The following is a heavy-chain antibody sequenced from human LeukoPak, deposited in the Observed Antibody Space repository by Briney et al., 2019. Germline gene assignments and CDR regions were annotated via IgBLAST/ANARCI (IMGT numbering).Heavy chain of an antibody. V-gene: IGHV1-46*01. D-gene: IGHD5-18*01. CDR3: ARGGPSYSYGHSAFDY. Sequence: ASVKVSCKASGYTFTSYYMHWVRQAPGQGLEWMGIINPSGGSTSYAQKFQGRVTMTRDTSTSTVYMEPSSLRSEDTAVYYCARGGPSYSYGHSAFDYWGQGTLVTVSS. J-gene: IGHJ4*02. CDR1: GYTFTSYY. CDR2: INPSGGST.